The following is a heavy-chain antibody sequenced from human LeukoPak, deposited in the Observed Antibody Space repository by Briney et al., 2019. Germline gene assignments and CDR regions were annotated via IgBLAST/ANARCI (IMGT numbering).Heavy chain of an antibody. D-gene: IGHD3-9*01. V-gene: IGHV3-23*01. CDR1: GFTFSSIA. Sequence: GGSLRLSCAASGFTFSSIAMTWVRQAPGKGLEWVSTIRSNGDTAYNADSVKGRFTISRDNSGNTLYLQMNSLRAENTVVYYCARAQILPFYDTLTAYASFDYWGQGTLVTVSS. CDR3: ARAQILPFYDTLTAYASFDY. J-gene: IGHJ4*02. CDR2: IRSNGDTA.